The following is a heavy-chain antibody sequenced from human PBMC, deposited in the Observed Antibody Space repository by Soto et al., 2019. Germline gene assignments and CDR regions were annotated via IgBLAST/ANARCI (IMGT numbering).Heavy chain of an antibody. V-gene: IGHV1-69*12. CDR1: GGTFSSYA. CDR2: IIPIFGTA. CDR3: ARAADYVWGSYRSPWWFDP. J-gene: IGHJ5*02. D-gene: IGHD3-16*02. Sequence: QVQLVQSGAEVKKPGSSVKVSCKASGGTFSSYAISWVRQAPGQGLEWMGGIIPIFGTANYAQKFQGRVTITADESTSTAYMELSSLRSEDTAVYYCARAADYVWGSYRSPWWFDPWGQGTLVTVSS.